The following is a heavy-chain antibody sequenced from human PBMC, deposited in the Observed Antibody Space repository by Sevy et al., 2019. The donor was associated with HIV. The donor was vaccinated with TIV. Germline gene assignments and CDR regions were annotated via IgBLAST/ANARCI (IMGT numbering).Heavy chain of an antibody. D-gene: IGHD3-22*01. CDR2: ISSSSSTI. J-gene: IGHJ6*02. Sequence: VGSLRLSCAASGFTFSSYSMNWVRQAPGKGLEWVSYISSSSSTIYYADSVKGRFTISRDNAKNSLYLQMNSLRDEDTAVYYCARVTGITMISRYYGMDVWGQGTTVTVSS. CDR3: ARVTGITMISRYYGMDV. CDR1: GFTFSSYS. V-gene: IGHV3-48*02.